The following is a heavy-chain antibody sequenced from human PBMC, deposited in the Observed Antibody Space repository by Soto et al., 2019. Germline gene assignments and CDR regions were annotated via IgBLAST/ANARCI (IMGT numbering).Heavy chain of an antibody. CDR1: GYTFTSYD. V-gene: IGHV1-8*01. CDR2: MNPNSGNT. J-gene: IGHJ6*03. CDR3: ARELCVFYICWSRAPHYNYYYMDV. D-gene: IGHD2-8*01. Sequence: ASVKVCCKASGYTFTSYDIKWVRQASGQGLEWMGWMNPNSGNTGYAQKFQGRVTITRNNSINTAYMELSSPRSEDTAEYYCARELCVFYICWSRAPHYNYYYMDVWGKGTQVTVSS.